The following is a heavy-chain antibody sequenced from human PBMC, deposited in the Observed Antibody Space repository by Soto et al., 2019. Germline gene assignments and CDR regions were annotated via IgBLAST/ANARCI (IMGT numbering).Heavy chain of an antibody. D-gene: IGHD5-12*01. CDR2: IWYDGSNK. CDR1: GFTFSSYG. CDR3: ARDGHSGYDLYYYYYGMDV. J-gene: IGHJ6*02. V-gene: IGHV3-33*01. Sequence: GGSLRLSCAASGFTFSSYGMHWVRQAPGKGLEWVAVIWYDGSNKYYADSVKGRFTISRDNSKNTLYLQMNSLRAEDTAVYYCARDGHSGYDLYYYYYGMDVWGQGTTVTVSS.